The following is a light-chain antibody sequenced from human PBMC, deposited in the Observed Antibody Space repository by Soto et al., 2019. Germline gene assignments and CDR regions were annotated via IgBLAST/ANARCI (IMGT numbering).Light chain of an antibody. J-gene: IGLJ1*01. V-gene: IGLV2-14*01. CDR2: EVS. Sequence: QSALTQPASVSGSPGQSITISCTGTTSDGGGYNYVSWYQQHPGKAPILIIYEVSNRPSGVSNRGSGAKSGNTASLTISGLQAEDEADYYCSSYTSSSTLYVFGTGTKVT. CDR1: TSDGGGYNY. CDR3: SSYTSSSTLYV.